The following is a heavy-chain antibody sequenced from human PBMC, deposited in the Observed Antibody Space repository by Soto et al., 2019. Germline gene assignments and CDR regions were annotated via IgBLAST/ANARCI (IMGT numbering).Heavy chain of an antibody. V-gene: IGHV1-18*01. CDR3: ARGGLTYYYDSSGYQPDY. Sequence: ASVKVSCKASGYTFTSYGISWVRQAPGQGLEWMGWISAYNGNTNYAQKLQGRVTMTTDTSTSTAYMELRSLRSDDTAVYYCARGGLTYYYDSSGYQPDYWGQGTLVTVS. CDR1: GYTFTSYG. D-gene: IGHD3-22*01. CDR2: ISAYNGNT. J-gene: IGHJ4*02.